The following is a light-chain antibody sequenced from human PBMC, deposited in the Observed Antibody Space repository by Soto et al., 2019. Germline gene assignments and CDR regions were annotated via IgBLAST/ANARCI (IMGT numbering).Light chain of an antibody. CDR2: DVS. CDR1: SSDVGGYNY. J-gene: IGLJ2*01. Sequence: QSALTQPASVSGSPGQSITISCTGTSSDVGGYNYVSWYQQHPGKAPKLMIYDVSNRPSGVSNRFSGSKSGNTASLTISGLKAEDEADYYCSSYTSGSIVGFGGGTKLTGL. CDR3: SSYTSGSIVG. V-gene: IGLV2-14*01.